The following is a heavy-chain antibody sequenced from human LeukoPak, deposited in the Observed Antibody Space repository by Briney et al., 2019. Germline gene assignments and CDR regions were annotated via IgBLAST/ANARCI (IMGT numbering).Heavy chain of an antibody. D-gene: IGHD3-3*01. V-gene: IGHV3-23*01. CDR3: AKDSYYDFWSGYYDY. J-gene: IGHJ4*02. Sequence: PGGSLRLSCAASGFTFSSYAMSWVRQAPGKGLEWVSAISGSGGSTYYADSVKGRFTISRDNSKNTLYLQMNSLRAEDTAVYYCAKDSYYDFWSGYYDYWGQGTLVTVSS. CDR2: ISGSGGST. CDR1: GFTFSSYA.